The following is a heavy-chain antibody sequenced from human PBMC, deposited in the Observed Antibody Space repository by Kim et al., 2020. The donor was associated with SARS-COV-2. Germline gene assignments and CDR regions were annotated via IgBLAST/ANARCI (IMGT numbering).Heavy chain of an antibody. J-gene: IGHJ5*02. Sequence: SETLSLTCAVYGGSFSGYYWSWIRQPPGKGLEWIGEINHSGSTNYNPSLKSRVTISVDTSKNQFSLKLSSVTAADTAVYYCARGPIPIITMVRGWDWVSNNWFDPWGQGTLVTVSS. CDR2: INHSGST. D-gene: IGHD3-10*01. CDR1: GGSFSGYY. V-gene: IGHV4-34*01. CDR3: ARGPIPIITMVRGWDWVSNNWFDP.